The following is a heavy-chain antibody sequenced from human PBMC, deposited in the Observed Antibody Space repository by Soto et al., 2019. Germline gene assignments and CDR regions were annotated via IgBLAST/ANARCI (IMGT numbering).Heavy chain of an antibody. J-gene: IGHJ4*02. V-gene: IGHV1-3*01. CDR1: GYTFTPYL. D-gene: IGHD2-2*01. Sequence: ASVKVSCKASGYTFTPYLIHWVRQAPGQGLGWMGWIDVGTGNTRYSQKFQFRITLTRDTSASTAYMELSSLRSEDTALYYCARGSCGSATCLPGLYWGQGTLVTVSS. CDR3: ARGSCGSATCLPGLY. CDR2: IDVGTGNT.